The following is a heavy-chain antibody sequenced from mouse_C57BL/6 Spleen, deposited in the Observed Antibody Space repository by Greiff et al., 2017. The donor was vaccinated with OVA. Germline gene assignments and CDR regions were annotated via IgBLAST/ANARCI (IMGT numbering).Heavy chain of an antibody. Sequence: QVQLQQSGPELVKPGASVKISCKASGYAFSSYWLNWVKQRPGKGLEWIGRIYPGDGDTNYNGKLKGKATLTADNSSITAYMQLSSLTSEDSAVYFCARFTTGDWYFDVWGTGTTVTVSS. D-gene: IGHD1-1*01. CDR2: IYPGDGDT. CDR1: GYAFSSYW. J-gene: IGHJ1*03. CDR3: ARFTTGDWYFDV. V-gene: IGHV1-82*01.